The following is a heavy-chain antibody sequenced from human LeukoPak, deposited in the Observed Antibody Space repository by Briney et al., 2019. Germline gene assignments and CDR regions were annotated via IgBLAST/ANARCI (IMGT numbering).Heavy chain of an antibody. CDR2: IYYSGST. CDR3: AREAVSGGDWRGYYGVDV. D-gene: IGHD2-21*02. V-gene: IGHV4-39*07. Sequence: SETLSLTCTVSGGSLSSNSYYWGWVRQPPGKGLEWFGNIYYSGSTNYNPSFKSRITISADTSKNQYSLKLSSVTAADTAVYYCAREAVSGGDWRGYYGVDVWGQGTTVTVS. J-gene: IGHJ6*02. CDR1: GGSLSSNSYY.